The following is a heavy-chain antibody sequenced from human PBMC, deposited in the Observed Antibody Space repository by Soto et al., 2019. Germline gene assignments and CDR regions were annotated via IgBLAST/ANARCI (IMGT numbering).Heavy chain of an antibody. D-gene: IGHD4-4*01. Sequence: ASVKVSCQASGDTFTSYCMHWVRQAPGQGLEWMGIVNPSGGSTSYAQKFQGRVTMTRDTSTSTVYMELSSLRSEDTAVYYCAREGDSKYSWGMGGWGQGTTVTVSS. CDR1: GDTFTSYC. CDR3: AREGDSKYSWGMGG. J-gene: IGHJ6*02. V-gene: IGHV1-46*03. CDR2: VNPSGGST.